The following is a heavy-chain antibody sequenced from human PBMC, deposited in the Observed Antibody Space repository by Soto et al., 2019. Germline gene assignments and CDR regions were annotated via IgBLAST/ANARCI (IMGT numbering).Heavy chain of an antibody. CDR2: IYPSDSDT. Sequence: PGESLKISCDTSGYDFTRNWIGWVRQRPGKGLEYMGIIYPSDSDTRYSPSFQGQVTISADKSISTAYLQWSGLKASDTAIYYCARHGFYGDFSSNYFDPWGQGTLVTVSS. J-gene: IGHJ5*02. CDR3: ARHGFYGDFSSNYFDP. D-gene: IGHD4-17*01. CDR1: GYDFTRNW. V-gene: IGHV5-51*01.